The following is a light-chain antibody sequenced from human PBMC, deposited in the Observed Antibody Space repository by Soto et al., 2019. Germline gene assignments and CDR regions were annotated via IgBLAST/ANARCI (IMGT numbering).Light chain of an antibody. Sequence: EIVMTQSPATLSVSPGERVTLSCRASQSVSSNLAWYQQKPGQAPRLLIYGASTSDTGIPARFSRSGSGTEFTLTISSLQSEDFAFYYCQQYHNWPPFTFGQGTKLEIK. J-gene: IGKJ2*01. CDR2: GAS. CDR3: QQYHNWPPFT. CDR1: QSVSSN. V-gene: IGKV3-15*01.